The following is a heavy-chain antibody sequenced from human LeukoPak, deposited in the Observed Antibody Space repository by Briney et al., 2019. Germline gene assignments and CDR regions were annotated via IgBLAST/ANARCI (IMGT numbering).Heavy chain of an antibody. CDR2: IKQDGSEK. Sequence: GGSLRLSCAASGFTFSSYRMSWVRQAPGKGLEWVANIKQDGSEKYYVDSVKGRFTISRDNAKNSLYLQMNSLRAEDTAVYYCARDSSSWYRGNWFDPWGQGTLVTVSS. D-gene: IGHD6-13*01. J-gene: IGHJ5*02. CDR3: ARDSSSWYRGNWFDP. V-gene: IGHV3-7*01. CDR1: GFTFSSYR.